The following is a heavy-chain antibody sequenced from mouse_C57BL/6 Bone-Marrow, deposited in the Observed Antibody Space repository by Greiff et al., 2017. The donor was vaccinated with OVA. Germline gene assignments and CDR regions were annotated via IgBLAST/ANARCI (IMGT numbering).Heavy chain of an antibody. V-gene: IGHV5-6*01. CDR2: ISSGGSYT. CDR1: GFTFSSYG. CDR3: ARQWVPLDD. Sequence: EVKVVESGGDLVKPGGSLKLSCAASGFTFSSYGMSWVRQTPDKRLEWVATISSGGSYTYYPDSVKGRCTFSIDNAKNTLDQQMSRRKYEETAMYYCARQWVPLDDWGQGTTLTVSS. J-gene: IGHJ2*01. D-gene: IGHD2-14*01.